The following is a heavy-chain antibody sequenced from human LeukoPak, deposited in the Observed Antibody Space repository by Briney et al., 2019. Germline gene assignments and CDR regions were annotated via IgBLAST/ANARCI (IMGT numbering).Heavy chain of an antibody. CDR2: IWHDGNRK. CDR3: TRAAGITGTSRDNWFDP. CDR1: GFTFRSYD. D-gene: IGHD1/OR15-1a*01. J-gene: IGHJ5*02. V-gene: IGHV3-33*01. Sequence: PGGSLRLSCAASGFTFRSYDMHWVRRAPGKGLEWVASIWHDGNRKYHADSVEGRFTISRDNSKNTVYVQMNSLRADDTAVYYCTRAAGITGTSRDNWFDPWGQGTLVIVSS.